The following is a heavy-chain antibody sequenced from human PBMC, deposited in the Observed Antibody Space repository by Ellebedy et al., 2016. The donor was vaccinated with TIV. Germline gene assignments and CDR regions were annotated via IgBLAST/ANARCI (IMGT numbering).Heavy chain of an antibody. CDR1: GFLFSTYT. J-gene: IGHJ4*02. CDR2: ISSNGRHI. Sequence: GESLKISCAASGFLFSTYTMNWVRQAPGQGLEWVSSISSNGRHIYYADSVRARFAISRDNAGGSLWLQMTSLRAEDTALYYCAREFDIGQPSAFDYWGQGILVTVSS. V-gene: IGHV3-21*01. D-gene: IGHD2-15*01. CDR3: AREFDIGQPSAFDY.